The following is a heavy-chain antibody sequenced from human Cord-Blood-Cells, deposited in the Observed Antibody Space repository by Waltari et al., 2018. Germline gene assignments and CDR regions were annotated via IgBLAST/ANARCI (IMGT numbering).Heavy chain of an antibody. CDR3: ARGFDFNGEVDGAFDI. CDR1: GGTLSSYA. J-gene: IGHJ3*02. D-gene: IGHD3-3*01. V-gene: IGHV1-69*01. Sequence: QVQLVQSGAEVKKPGSSVKVSCKASGGTLSSYAISWVRQAPGQGLEWMGGIIPIFGTANYAQKFQGRVTITADESTSTAYMELSSLRSEDTAMYYCARGFDFNGEVDGAFDIWGQGTMVTVSS. CDR2: IIPIFGTA.